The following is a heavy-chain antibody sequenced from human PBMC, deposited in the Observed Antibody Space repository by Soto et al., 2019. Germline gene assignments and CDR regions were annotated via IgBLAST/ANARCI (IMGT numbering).Heavy chain of an antibody. J-gene: IGHJ4*02. Sequence: PGESLKISCKGSGYSFAGFWITWVRQKPGKGLEWMGRIDPSDSQTYYSPSFRGHVTISATKSITTVFLQWSSLRASDTAMYYCARQIYDSDTGPNFQYYFDSWGQGTPVTVSS. CDR2: IDPSDSQT. V-gene: IGHV5-10-1*01. CDR3: ARQIYDSDTGPNFQYYFDS. D-gene: IGHD3-22*01. CDR1: GYSFAGFW.